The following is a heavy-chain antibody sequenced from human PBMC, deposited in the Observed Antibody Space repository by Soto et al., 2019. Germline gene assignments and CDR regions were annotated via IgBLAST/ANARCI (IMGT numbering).Heavy chain of an antibody. CDR1: GCTFSSYA. CDR2: IIPIFGTA. J-gene: IGHJ3*02. V-gene: IGHV1-69*06. CDR3: ASYLDYYDSSGYYDARAFDI. D-gene: IGHD3-22*01. Sequence: ASVKVSCKASGCTFSSYAISWVRQAPGQVLEWMGGIIPIFGTANYAQKFQGRVTITADKSTSTAYMELSSLRSEDTAVYYCASYLDYYDSSGYYDARAFDIWGQGTMVTVSS.